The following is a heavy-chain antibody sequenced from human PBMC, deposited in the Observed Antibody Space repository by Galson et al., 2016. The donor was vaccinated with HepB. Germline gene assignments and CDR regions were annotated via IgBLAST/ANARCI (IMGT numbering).Heavy chain of an antibody. Sequence: SVKVSCKASGYAFNSYAISWVRQAPGQGLEWMGWISPYNGNTNYAQKLQGRVTMTTDTSTTTAYMELRSLRSDDTAVYYCAFSSGRFLMGAFDIWGQGTMVTVSS. V-gene: IGHV1-18*01. D-gene: IGHD6-19*01. CDR1: GYAFNSYA. J-gene: IGHJ3*02. CDR3: AFSSGRFLMGAFDI. CDR2: ISPYNGNT.